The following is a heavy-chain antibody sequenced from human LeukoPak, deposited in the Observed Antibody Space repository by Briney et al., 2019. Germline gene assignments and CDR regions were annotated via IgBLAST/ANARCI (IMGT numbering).Heavy chain of an antibody. CDR1: GFTLGDHA. V-gene: IGHV3-49*04. D-gene: IGHD5-24*01. CDR2: IRSKGYGGTT. CDR3: TRGPTGRWLYYGMDV. J-gene: IGHJ6*02. Sequence: GGSLRLSCITSGFTLGDHAMSWVRQAPGKGLDWVGFIRSKGYGGTTEYAASVKGRFTISRDDSKSIAYLQMNSLKSEDTAVYYCTRGPTGRWLYYGMDVWGQGTTVIVSS.